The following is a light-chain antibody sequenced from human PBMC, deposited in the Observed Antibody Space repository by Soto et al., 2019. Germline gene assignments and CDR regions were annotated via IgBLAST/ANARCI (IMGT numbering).Light chain of an antibody. CDR1: TNDVGAYNY. CDR3: CSYAGSDTSRV. J-gene: IGLJ1*01. Sequence: QSALTQPPSVSGSPGQSVTISCTGTTNDVGAYNYVSWYQQHPGKAPKLMIYDVTKRPSGVPDRFSGSKSGNTASLTISGLQAEDEADYYCCSYAGSDTSRVFGTATKLTVL. V-gene: IGLV2-11*01. CDR2: DVT.